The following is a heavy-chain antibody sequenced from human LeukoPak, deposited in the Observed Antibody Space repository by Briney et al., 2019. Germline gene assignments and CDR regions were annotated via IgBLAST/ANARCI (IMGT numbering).Heavy chain of an antibody. CDR2: ISSSSSTI. CDR1: GFTFSSYS. CDR3: ARGDHYYDSSGYYPAVY. Sequence: QPGGSLRLSCAASGFTFSSYSMNWVRQAPGKGLEWVSYISSSSSTIYYADSVKGRFTISRDNAKNSLYLQMNSLRAEDMAVYYCARGDHYYDSSGYYPAVYWGQGTLVTVSS. D-gene: IGHD3-22*01. V-gene: IGHV3-48*01. J-gene: IGHJ4*02.